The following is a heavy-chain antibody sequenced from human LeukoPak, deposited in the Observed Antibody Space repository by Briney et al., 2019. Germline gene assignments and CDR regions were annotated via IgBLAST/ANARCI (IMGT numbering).Heavy chain of an antibody. V-gene: IGHV3-21*01. CDR3: ARDPRNYYDSSGV. Sequence: PGGSLRLSCAASGFTFSSYSMNWVRQAPGKGLKWVSSISSSSSYIYYADSVKGRFTISRDNAKNSLYLQMNSLRAEDTAVYYCARDPRNYYDSSGVWGKGTTVTVSS. D-gene: IGHD3-22*01. CDR1: GFTFSSYS. J-gene: IGHJ6*04. CDR2: ISSSSSYI.